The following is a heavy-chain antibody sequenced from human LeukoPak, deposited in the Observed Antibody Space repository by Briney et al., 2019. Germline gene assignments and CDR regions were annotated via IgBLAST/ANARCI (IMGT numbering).Heavy chain of an antibody. CDR3: ARDYLDSSGYYYRN. D-gene: IGHD3-22*01. Sequence: PSETLSLTCTVSGGSISSYYWSWIRQPAGKGLEWIGRIYTSGSTNYNPSLKSRVTMSVDTSKNQLSLKLSSVTAADTAVYYCARDYLDSSGYYYRNWGQGTLVTVSS. J-gene: IGHJ4*02. CDR1: GGSISSYY. V-gene: IGHV4-4*07. CDR2: IYTSGST.